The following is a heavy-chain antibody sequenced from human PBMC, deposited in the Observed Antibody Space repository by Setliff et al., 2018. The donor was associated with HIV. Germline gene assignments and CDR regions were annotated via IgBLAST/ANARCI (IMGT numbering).Heavy chain of an antibody. CDR1: GGSFTTYA. V-gene: IGHV1-69*05. CDR3: VRDSGYYSFDF. J-gene: IGHJ4*02. D-gene: IGHD5-12*01. Sequence: SVKVSCKASGGSFTTYALNWVRQAFGQGLEWMGGIIPVVGTPHYAQKFQGRVTMTTDESSTIAYMELSSLTSEDTAVYYCVRDSGYYSFDFWGQGTLVTVSS. CDR2: IIPVVGTP.